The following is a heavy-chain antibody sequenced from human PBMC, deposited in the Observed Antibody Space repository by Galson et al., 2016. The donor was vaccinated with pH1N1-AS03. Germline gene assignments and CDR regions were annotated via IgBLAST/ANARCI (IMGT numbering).Heavy chain of an antibody. CDR3: ARALSEQYYDILTGNDP. CDR2: ISSSGNTI. V-gene: IGHV3-48*03. J-gene: IGHJ5*02. Sequence: SLRLSCVASGFIFSSYEMNWVRQAPGKGLEWVSYISSSGNTIYYADSVKGRFTISRDNAKNSLYLQMNSLRAEDTAVYYCARALSEQYYDILTGNDPWGQGTLVTVSS. D-gene: IGHD3-9*01. CDR1: GFIFSSYE.